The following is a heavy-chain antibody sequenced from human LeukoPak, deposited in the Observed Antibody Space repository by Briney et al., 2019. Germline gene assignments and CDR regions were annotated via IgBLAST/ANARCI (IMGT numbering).Heavy chain of an antibody. J-gene: IGHJ4*02. Sequence: GASVKVSCKASGHTFTSYYMHWVRQAPGQGLEWMGIINPSGGSTSYAQKFQGRVTMTRDMSTSTVYMELSSLRSEDTAVYYCARSMVGVRYFDYWGQGTLVTVSS. V-gene: IGHV1-46*01. CDR1: GHTFTSYY. CDR2: INPSGGST. CDR3: ARSMVGVRYFDY. D-gene: IGHD3-10*02.